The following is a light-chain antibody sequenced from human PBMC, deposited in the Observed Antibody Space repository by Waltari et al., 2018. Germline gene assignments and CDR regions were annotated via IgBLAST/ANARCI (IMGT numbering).Light chain of an antibody. V-gene: IGLV8-61*01. J-gene: IGLJ3*02. CDR3: VMYVGSGIWV. CDR1: SGSVSRGHY. CDR2: RTN. Sequence: QTVVTQEPSFSVSPGGTVTLTCGLTSGSVSRGHYPGWYHQTPGQAPRTLIYRTNTRSSGVPDRFSGSIVGNKAALTITGAQADDESDYYCVMYVGSGIWVFGGGTKLTVL.